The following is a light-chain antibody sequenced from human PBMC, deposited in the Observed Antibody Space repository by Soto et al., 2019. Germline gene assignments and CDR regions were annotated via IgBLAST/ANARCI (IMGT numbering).Light chain of an antibody. Sequence: EIVLTQSPGTLSLSPGERATLSCRASQSVSFNCLAWYQQKPGQAPRLLTYGPSTRATGIPDRFSGSGSGTDFTLIIGRLEPEDFAVYFCQQYGSSPYTFGQGTKLDIK. CDR1: QSVSFNC. V-gene: IGKV3-20*01. CDR2: GPS. CDR3: QQYGSSPYT. J-gene: IGKJ2*01.